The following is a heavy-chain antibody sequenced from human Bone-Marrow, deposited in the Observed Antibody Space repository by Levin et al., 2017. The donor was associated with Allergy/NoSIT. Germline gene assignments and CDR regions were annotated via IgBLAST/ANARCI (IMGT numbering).Heavy chain of an antibody. CDR3: ATSPHYYGSGMYYRLDY. J-gene: IGHJ4*02. CDR2: IMPFSGTT. D-gene: IGHD3-10*01. Sequence: SVKVSCTSSGIIFSNCVFTWVRQAPGQGLEWMGGIMPFSGTTKYAQNFQGRVTITADESTSTAYMELKSLRSDDTAVYYCATSPHYYGSGMYYRLDYWGQGSLVTVSS. CDR1: GIIFSNCV. V-gene: IGHV1-69*13.